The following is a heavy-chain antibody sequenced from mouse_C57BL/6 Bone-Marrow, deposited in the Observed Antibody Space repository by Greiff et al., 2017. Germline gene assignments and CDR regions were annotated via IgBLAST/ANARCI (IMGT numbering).Heavy chain of an antibody. CDR3: ARESGFAY. CDR2: ISDGGSYT. Sequence: EVQRVESGGGLVKPGGSLKLSCAASGFTFSSYAMSWVRQTPEKRLEWVATISDGGSYTYYTDNVKGRFTISRDNAKNNLYLQMSHLKSDDTAMYYCARESGFAYWGQGTLVTVSA. V-gene: IGHV5-4*01. CDR1: GFTFSSYA. J-gene: IGHJ3*01.